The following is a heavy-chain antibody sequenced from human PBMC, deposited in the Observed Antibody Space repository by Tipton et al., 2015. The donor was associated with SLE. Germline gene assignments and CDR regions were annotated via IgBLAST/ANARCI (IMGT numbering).Heavy chain of an antibody. CDR2: IYSGGDT. J-gene: IGHJ6*02. Sequence: SLRLSCAASGFTVSSNYMSWVRQAPGKGLEWVSVIYSGGDTYYADSVKGRFTISRDNSKNTVYPQMSSLRAEDMAVYYCARGGMDVWGQGTTVPVSS. V-gene: IGHV3-53*05. CDR1: GFTVSSNY. CDR3: ARGGMDV.